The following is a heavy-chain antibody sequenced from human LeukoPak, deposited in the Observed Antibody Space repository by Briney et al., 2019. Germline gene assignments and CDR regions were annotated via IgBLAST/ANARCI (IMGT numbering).Heavy chain of an antibody. D-gene: IGHD1-26*01. CDR3: ARRRGSYGMDYYYYYGMDV. CDR1: GGSISSSSYY. J-gene: IGHJ6*02. CDR2: IYYSGST. V-gene: IGHV4-39*01. Sequence: SETLSLTCTVSGGSISSSSYYWGWIRQPPGEGLEWIGSIYYSGSTYYDPSLKSRVTISVDTSKNQFSLKLSSVTAADTAVYYCARRRGSYGMDYYYYYGMDVWGQGTTVTVSS.